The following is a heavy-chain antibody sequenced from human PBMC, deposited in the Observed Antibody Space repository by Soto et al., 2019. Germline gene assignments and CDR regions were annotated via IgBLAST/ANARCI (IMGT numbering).Heavy chain of an antibody. Sequence: QVQLVESGGGVVQPGRSLRLSCAASGFTFSSYGMHWVRQAPGKGLEWVAVISYDGSNKYYADSVKGRFTISRDNSKNTLYLQMNSLRAEDTAVYYCAEDGAHSSGSNPGDFDYWGQGTLVTVSS. CDR3: AEDGAHSSGSNPGDFDY. CDR2: ISYDGSNK. D-gene: IGHD6-19*01. J-gene: IGHJ4*02. CDR1: GFTFSSYG. V-gene: IGHV3-30*18.